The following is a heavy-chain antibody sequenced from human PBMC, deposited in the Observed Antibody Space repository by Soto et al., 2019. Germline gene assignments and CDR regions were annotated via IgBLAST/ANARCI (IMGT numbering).Heavy chain of an antibody. CDR3: ARGGGSLGYCSGGSCYSWFDP. Sequence: QVQLVQSGAEVKKPGSSVKVSCKASGGTFSSYAISWVRQAPGQGLEWMGGIIPIFGTANYAQKFQGRVTITADESTSTAYMELRSLRSEDTAVYYCARGGGSLGYCSGGSCYSWFDPWGQGTLVTVSS. CDR2: IIPIFGTA. J-gene: IGHJ5*02. D-gene: IGHD2-15*01. V-gene: IGHV1-69*01. CDR1: GGTFSSYA.